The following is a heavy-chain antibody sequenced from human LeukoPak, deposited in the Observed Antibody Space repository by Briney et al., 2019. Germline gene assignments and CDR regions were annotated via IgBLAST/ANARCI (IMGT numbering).Heavy chain of an antibody. J-gene: IGHJ4*02. CDR3: ARGPQVESFDY. Sequence: PSETLSLTCAVYGGSFSGYYWSWIRQPPGKGLEWIGEINHSGSTNYNPSLKSRVTISVDTSKNQFSLKLSSVTAADTAVYYCARGPQVESFDYWGQGTLVTVSS. V-gene: IGHV4-34*01. CDR1: GGSFSGYY. CDR2: INHSGST.